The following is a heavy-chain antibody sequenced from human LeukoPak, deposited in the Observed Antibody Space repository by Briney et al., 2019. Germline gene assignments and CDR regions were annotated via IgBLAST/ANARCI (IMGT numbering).Heavy chain of an antibody. CDR1: GGSISSSSYY. D-gene: IGHD3-9*01. J-gene: IGHJ4*02. V-gene: IGHV4-39*07. CDR3: ARDRYVGYFDWLLFLDY. Sequence: SETLSLTCTVSGGSISSSSYYWGWIRQPPGKGLEWIGSIYYSGSTYYNPSLKSRVTISVDTSKNQFSLKLSSVTAADTAVYYCARDRYVGYFDWLLFLDYWGQGTLATVSS. CDR2: IYYSGST.